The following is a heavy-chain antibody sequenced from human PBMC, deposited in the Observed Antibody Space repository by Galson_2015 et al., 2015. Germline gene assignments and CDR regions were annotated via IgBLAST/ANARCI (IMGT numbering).Heavy chain of an antibody. D-gene: IGHD6-19*01. CDR3: ATWGIAVAGTDY. CDR1: GYTFTSYA. J-gene: IGHJ4*02. V-gene: IGHV1-3*01. Sequence: SVKVSCKASGYTFTSYAMHWVRQAPGQRLEWMGWINAGNGNTKYSQKFQGRVTITREISASTAYMELNSLRSEDTAVYYCATWGIAVAGTDYWGQGTLVTVSS. CDR2: INAGNGNT.